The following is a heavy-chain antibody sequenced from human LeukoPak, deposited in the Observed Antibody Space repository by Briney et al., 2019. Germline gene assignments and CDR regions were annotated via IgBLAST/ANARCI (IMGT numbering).Heavy chain of an antibody. CDR1: GFPFSSYG. Sequence: GRSLRLSCAASGFPFSSYGMHWVRQAPGKGLEWVAVISYDGSNKYYEDSVKGRFTISRDNSKSTLCLQMNSLRAEDTAVYYCARQLGYCSDGSCYFPYWGQGTLVTVSS. CDR2: ISYDGSNK. CDR3: ARQLGYCSDGSCYFPY. V-gene: IGHV3-30*03. D-gene: IGHD2-15*01. J-gene: IGHJ4*02.